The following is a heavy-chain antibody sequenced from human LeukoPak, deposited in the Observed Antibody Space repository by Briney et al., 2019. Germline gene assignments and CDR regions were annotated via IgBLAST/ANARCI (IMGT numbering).Heavy chain of an antibody. J-gene: IGHJ6*02. CDR2: IWYDGSNK. Sequence: GGSLRLSCAASGFTFNSYGMHWVRQAPGKGLEWVAVIWYDGSNKYYADSVKGRFTISRDNSKNTLYLQMNSLRAEDTAVYYCARDYSSGWSFVTYYYYGMDVWGQGTTVTVSS. CDR1: GFTFNSYG. V-gene: IGHV3-33*01. D-gene: IGHD6-19*01. CDR3: ARDYSSGWSFVTYYYYGMDV.